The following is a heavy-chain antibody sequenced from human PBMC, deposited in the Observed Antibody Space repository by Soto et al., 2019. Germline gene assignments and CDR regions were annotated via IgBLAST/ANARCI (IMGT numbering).Heavy chain of an antibody. CDR3: ARIGDYDGSGYYYEVDY. CDR2: IFSNDEK. CDR1: GFSLSNARMG. Sequence: QVTLKESGPVLVKPTETLTLTCTVSGFSLSNARMGVSWIRQPPGKALEWLAHIFSNDEKSYSTSLKSRLTISKATSKSQVVLTMTNMDPVDTATYYCARIGDYDGSGYYYEVDYWGQGTLVTVSS. J-gene: IGHJ4*02. D-gene: IGHD3-22*01. V-gene: IGHV2-26*01.